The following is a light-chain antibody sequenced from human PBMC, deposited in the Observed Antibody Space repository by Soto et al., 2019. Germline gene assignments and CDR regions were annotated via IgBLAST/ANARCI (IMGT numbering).Light chain of an antibody. CDR2: EVN. Sequence: QSVLTQPPSASGSPGQSVTISCTGTSSDVGAYNSVSWYQQHPGKAPRLMIYEVNKRPSGVPDRFSGSKSGNMASLTVSGLQAEDEADYYCNSHGGSNNFWVFGGGTKVTDL. CDR1: SSDVGAYNS. V-gene: IGLV2-8*01. CDR3: NSHGGSNNFWV. J-gene: IGLJ3*02.